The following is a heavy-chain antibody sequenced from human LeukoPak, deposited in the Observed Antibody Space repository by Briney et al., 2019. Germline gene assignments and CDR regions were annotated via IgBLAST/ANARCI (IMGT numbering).Heavy chain of an antibody. CDR3: AREVLDTAMALGY. V-gene: IGHV3-66*01. CDR2: IYSGGTT. J-gene: IGHJ4*02. Sequence: PGGSLRLSCAASGFTVSSNYMSWVRQAPGKGLEWVSIIYSGGTTYYADSVKGRFIISRDNSKNTLYLQMNSLRAEDTAVYYCAREVLDTAMALGYWGQGTLVTVSS. CDR1: GFTVSSNY. D-gene: IGHD5-18*01.